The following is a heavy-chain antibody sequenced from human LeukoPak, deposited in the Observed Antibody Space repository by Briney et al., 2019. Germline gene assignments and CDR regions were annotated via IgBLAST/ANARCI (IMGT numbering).Heavy chain of an antibody. CDR3: AKDWSMVAPATGPYYFEY. Sequence: GGSLRLSCAASGFTFSNYGMYWVRQAPGKGLEWVAFIHYDGGNEYYVDSVKGRFTISRDNSRDTLYLQMNSLRAEDTAVYFCAKDWSMVAPATGPYYFEYWGQGTLVTVSS. V-gene: IGHV3-30*02. CDR1: GFTFSNYG. J-gene: IGHJ4*02. D-gene: IGHD6-13*01. CDR2: IHYDGGNE.